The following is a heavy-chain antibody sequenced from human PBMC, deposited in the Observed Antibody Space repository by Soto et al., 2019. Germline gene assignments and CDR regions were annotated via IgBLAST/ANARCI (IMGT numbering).Heavy chain of an antibody. D-gene: IGHD4-17*01. V-gene: IGHV4-59*01. J-gene: IGHJ4*02. CDR2: IYFSGST. CDR1: GDSMTSFH. Sequence: QVQLQESGPGLLKPSETLSLTCTVSGDSMTSFHWAWIRQPPGKGLEWLGHIYFSGSTTYNPFLKSRVTIPIDTSERQFYLRLNSLTAADTAVYYCARAGQTVPNFDYWGQGALVAVSS. CDR3: ARAGQTVPNFDY.